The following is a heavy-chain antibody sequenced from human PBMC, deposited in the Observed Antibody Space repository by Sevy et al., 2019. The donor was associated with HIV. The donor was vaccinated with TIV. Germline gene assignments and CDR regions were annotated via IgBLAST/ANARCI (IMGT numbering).Heavy chain of an antibody. CDR1: GFTFSSYA. Sequence: GGSLRLSCVASGFTFSSYAMSWVRQAPGKGLEWVSAIRGSGISTYYADSVKGRFTISRDNSKNTLYLQMNNLRAEDTAVFYCAKGIGYSGYETDYWGQGTLVTVSS. CDR2: IRGSGIST. D-gene: IGHD5-12*01. J-gene: IGHJ4*02. V-gene: IGHV3-23*01. CDR3: AKGIGYSGYETDY.